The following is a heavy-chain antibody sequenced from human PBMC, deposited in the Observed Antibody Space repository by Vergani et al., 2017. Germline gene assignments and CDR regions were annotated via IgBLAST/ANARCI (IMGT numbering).Heavy chain of an antibody. CDR2: IYYSGST. CDR1: GGSISSYY. CDR3: ARGGPQYYYYGMDV. Sequence: QVQLQESGPGLVKPSETLSLTCTVSGGSISSYYWSWIRQPPGKGLEWIGYIYYSGSTNYNPSLKSRVTISVDTSKNQFSLKLSSVTAADTAVYYCARGGPQYYYYGMDVWGQGSTVTVS. V-gene: IGHV4-59*01. D-gene: IGHD3-10*01. J-gene: IGHJ6*02.